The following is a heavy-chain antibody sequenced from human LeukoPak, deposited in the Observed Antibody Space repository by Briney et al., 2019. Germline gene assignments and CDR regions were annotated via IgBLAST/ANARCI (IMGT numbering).Heavy chain of an antibody. D-gene: IGHD5-12*01. CDR3: ARGGGYSRPYYFDY. CDR2: IHYSGSA. J-gene: IGHJ4*02. Sequence: SETLSLTCTVSGGSVSSGSYYWSWIRQPPGRGLEWIAYIHYSGSAAYNPSLKSRVTISRDMSTNQFSLKMTSVTAADTAVYFCARGGGYSRPYYFDYWGQGTLVTVSS. CDR1: GGSVSSGSYY. V-gene: IGHV4-61*01.